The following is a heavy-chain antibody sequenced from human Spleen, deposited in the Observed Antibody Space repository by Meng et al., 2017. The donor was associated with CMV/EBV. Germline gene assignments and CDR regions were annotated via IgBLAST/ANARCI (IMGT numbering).Heavy chain of an antibody. CDR2: IKQDGSET. J-gene: IGHJ6*02. CDR3: AKEEEELVPYYGMDV. Sequence: GGSLRLSCAASGFTFSGYWMSWVRQAPGKGLEWVAHIKQDGSETNYVDSVKGRLIISRDNAKSSLYLQMNSLRVEDTAVYYCAKEEEELVPYYGMDVWGQGTTVTVSS. CDR1: GFTFSGYW. D-gene: IGHD6-6*01. V-gene: IGHV3-7*01.